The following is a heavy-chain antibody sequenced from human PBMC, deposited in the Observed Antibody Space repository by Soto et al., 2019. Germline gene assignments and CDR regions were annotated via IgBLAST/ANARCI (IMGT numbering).Heavy chain of an antibody. V-gene: IGHV4-39*01. J-gene: IGHJ4*02. CDR2: IYYSGST. CDR3: ASRRYSGYYYY. Sequence: PSETLSLTCTVSGGSISSSSYYWGWIRQPPGKGLEWIGSIYYSGSTYYNPSLKSRVTISVDTSKNQFSLKLSSVTAADTAVYYCASRRYSGYYYYWGQGTLVTVSS. CDR1: GGSISSSSYY. D-gene: IGHD3-22*01.